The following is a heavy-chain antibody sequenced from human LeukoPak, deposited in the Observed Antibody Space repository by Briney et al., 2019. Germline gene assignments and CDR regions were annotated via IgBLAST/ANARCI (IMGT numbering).Heavy chain of an antibody. CDR1: GFIFSSYA. V-gene: IGHV3-23*01. J-gene: IGHJ4*02. CDR2: ISGSGGRT. Sequence: GGSLRLSCAASGFIFSSYAMSWVRLAPGKGLEWISVISGSGGRTDYADSVKGRFTISRDNSKNTLYLQMNSLKTEDTAVYYCTTAGWELYYFDYWGQGTLVTVSS. CDR3: TTAGWELYYFDY. D-gene: IGHD1-26*01.